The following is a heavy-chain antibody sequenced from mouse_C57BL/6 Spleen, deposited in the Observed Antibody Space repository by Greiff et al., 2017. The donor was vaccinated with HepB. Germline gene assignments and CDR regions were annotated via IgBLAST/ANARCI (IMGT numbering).Heavy chain of an antibody. D-gene: IGHD1-1*01. CDR2: IYPGDGDT. CDR3: AREVTTVVANFDY. J-gene: IGHJ2*01. Sequence: QVQLKQSGPELVKPGASVKISCKASGYAFSSSWMNWVKQRPGKGLEWIGRIYPGDGDTNYNGKFKGKATLTADKSSSTAYMQLSSLTSEDSAVYFCAREVTTVVANFDYWGQGTTLTVSS. V-gene: IGHV1-82*01. CDR1: GYAFSSSW.